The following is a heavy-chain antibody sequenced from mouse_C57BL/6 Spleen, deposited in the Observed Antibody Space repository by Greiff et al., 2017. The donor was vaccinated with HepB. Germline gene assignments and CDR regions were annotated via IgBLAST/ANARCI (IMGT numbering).Heavy chain of an antibody. Sequence: VQLQQSGAELVKPGASVKLSCTASGFNIKDYYMHWVKQRTEQGLEWIGRIDPEDGETKYAPKFQCKATITADPSSNTAYLQLSSLTSEDTAVYYCAFYDGYYFDDWGQGTTLTVSS. CDR3: AFYDGYYFDD. CDR1: GFNIKDYY. J-gene: IGHJ2*01. D-gene: IGHD2-3*01. V-gene: IGHV14-2*01. CDR2: IDPEDGET.